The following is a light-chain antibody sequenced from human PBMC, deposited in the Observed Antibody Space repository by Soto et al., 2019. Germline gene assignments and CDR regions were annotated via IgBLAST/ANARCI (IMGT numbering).Light chain of an antibody. CDR1: QGISNY. Sequence: DIQMTQSPSSLSASVGDRVTITCRASQGISNYLAWYQQNPGKVPKLLIYAAPTLQSGVPSRFSGSGSGTDVTLTISSLQPEDVATYYCQKYNSASWTFGQGTKVEIK. V-gene: IGKV1-27*01. J-gene: IGKJ1*01. CDR3: QKYNSASWT. CDR2: AAP.